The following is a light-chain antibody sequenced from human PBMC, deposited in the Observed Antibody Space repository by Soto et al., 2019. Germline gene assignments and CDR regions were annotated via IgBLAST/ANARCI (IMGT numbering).Light chain of an antibody. CDR1: QSVLYSSNNKND. CDR3: QQRSDWPST. V-gene: IGKV4-1*01. Sequence: DIVMTQSPDSLAVSLGERATINCKSSQSVLYSSNNKNDLGWYQQKPGQPPKLLIYWASTRESGVPDRFSGSGSGTDFTLTINSLQAEDVAVYYCQQRSDWPSTFGGGTKVQIK. CDR2: WAS. J-gene: IGKJ4*01.